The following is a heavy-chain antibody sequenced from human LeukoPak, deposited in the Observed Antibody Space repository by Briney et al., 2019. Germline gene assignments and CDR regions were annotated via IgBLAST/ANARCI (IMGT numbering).Heavy chain of an antibody. CDR1: GFTLNMYV. V-gene: IGHV3-23*01. CDR3: AKEGEGYNYGYAY. D-gene: IGHD5-18*01. Sequence: GGSLRLSCAVSGFTLNMYVMNWVRQAPGKGLEWVSSISAGGDTDYADSVKGRFTISRDNSKNTVYLQMNRLRIEDTAEYYCAKEGEGYNYGYAYWGQGTLVTVSS. J-gene: IGHJ4*02. CDR2: ISAGGDT.